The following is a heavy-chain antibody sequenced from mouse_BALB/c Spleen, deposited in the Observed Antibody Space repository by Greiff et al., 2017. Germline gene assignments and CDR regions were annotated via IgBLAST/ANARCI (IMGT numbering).Heavy chain of an antibody. CDR2: IDPENGNT. CDR3: CSCYCDGSYAMDY. CDR1: GFTINDYY. V-gene: IGHV14-1*02. Sequence: VQLQQSGAGLVRPGALVKLSCTASGFTINDYYMHWVQQRPEQGLEWIGWIDPENGNTIYDPKFQGQASITADTSSNTAYLQLSSLTSEDTAVYYCCSCYCDGSYAMDYWGQGTSVTVSS. D-gene: IGHD1-1*01. J-gene: IGHJ4*01.